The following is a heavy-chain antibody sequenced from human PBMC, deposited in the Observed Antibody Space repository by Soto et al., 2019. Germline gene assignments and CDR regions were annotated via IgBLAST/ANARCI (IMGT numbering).Heavy chain of an antibody. J-gene: IGHJ5*01. Sequence: PWGSLRLSCSASGFTSTSYAMHWVRHSPVKWLEWVSGISCDGGDTYNADSVKGRFTISRDNSKNMLYLQMNSLRAEDTAVYYCSRQDVGTRYYTCFDSWGQGTLVTVSS. CDR2: ISCDGGDT. D-gene: IGHD3-9*01. CDR1: GFTSTSYA. V-gene: IGHV3-23*01. CDR3: SRQDVGTRYYTCFDS.